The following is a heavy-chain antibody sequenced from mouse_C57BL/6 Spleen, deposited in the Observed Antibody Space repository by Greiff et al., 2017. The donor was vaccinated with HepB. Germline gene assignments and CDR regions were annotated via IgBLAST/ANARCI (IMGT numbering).Heavy chain of an antibody. CDR1: GYAFRSSR. CDR3: ARYTTVVAKGFDD. CDR2: IYPGDGDT. Sequence: VQLQQSGPELVKPGASVKISCKASGYAFRSSRMNWVKQRPGKGLEWIGRIYPGDGDTNYHGKFKGKATLTADKSSSTAYLQLRSLTSEDTAVYFGARYTTVVAKGFDDWGQGTTLTVSS. J-gene: IGHJ2*01. V-gene: IGHV1-82*01. D-gene: IGHD1-1*01.